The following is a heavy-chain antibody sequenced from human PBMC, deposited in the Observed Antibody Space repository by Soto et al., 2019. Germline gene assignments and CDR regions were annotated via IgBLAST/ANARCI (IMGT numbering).Heavy chain of an antibody. J-gene: IGHJ4*02. V-gene: IGHV3-30-3*01. CDR3: ARDRLIYSYGGDNPPAGKIDY. D-gene: IGHD5-18*01. CDR1: GFTFSSYA. Sequence: GGSLRLSCAASGFTFSSYAMHWVRQAPGKGLEWVAVISYDGSNKYYADSVKGRFTISRDNSKNTLYLQMNSLRAEDTAVYYCARDRLIYSYGGDNPPAGKIDYWGQGTLVTVSS. CDR2: ISYDGSNK.